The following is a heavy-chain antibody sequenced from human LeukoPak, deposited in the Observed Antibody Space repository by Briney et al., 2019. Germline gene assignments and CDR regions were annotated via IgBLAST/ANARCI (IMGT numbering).Heavy chain of an antibody. J-gene: IGHJ6*03. CDR2: IIPIFGTA. CDR3: ARDSFWLEPGGNHYYYMDV. Sequence: ASVKVSCKASGGTFSSYAISWVRQAPGQGLEWMGGIIPIFGTANYAQKFQGRVTITTDESTSAAYMELSSLRSEDTAVYYCARDSFWLEPGGNHYYYMDVWGKGTTVTVS. D-gene: IGHD3-9*01. V-gene: IGHV1-69*05. CDR1: GGTFSSYA.